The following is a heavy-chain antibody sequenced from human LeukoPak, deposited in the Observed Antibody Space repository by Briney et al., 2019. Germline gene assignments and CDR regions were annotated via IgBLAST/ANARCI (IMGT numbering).Heavy chain of an antibody. CDR1: GGSFSGYY. V-gene: IGHV4-34*01. Sequence: SETLSLTCAVYGGSFSGYYWSWIRDPPGKGLRWRGETNQSGSTNYTPSLKSRVTLSEDTSKKQLSLKLSSVTAADTAVYYCARSVYSFMDVWGQGTTVTVSS. J-gene: IGHJ6*02. CDR3: ARSVYSFMDV. CDR2: TNQSGST. D-gene: IGHD5/OR15-5a*01.